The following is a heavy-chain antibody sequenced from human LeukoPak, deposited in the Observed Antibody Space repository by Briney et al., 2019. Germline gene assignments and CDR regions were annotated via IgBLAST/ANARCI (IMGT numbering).Heavy chain of an antibody. CDR1: GYSFSNYW. V-gene: IGHV5-51*01. J-gene: IGHJ4*02. D-gene: IGHD2-21*02. CDR3: ARQPLVRDCGGDCEFDY. CDR2: IYPGDSNT. Sequence: GESLKISCKGSGYSFSNYWIGWVRQMPGKGLEWMGIIYPGDSNTRYSPSFKGQVTISADRSISTAYLQWSSLKASDTAIYYCARQPLVRDCGGDCEFDYWGQGTLVSVSS.